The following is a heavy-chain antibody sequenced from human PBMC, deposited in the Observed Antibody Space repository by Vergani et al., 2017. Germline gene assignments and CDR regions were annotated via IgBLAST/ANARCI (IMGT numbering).Heavy chain of an antibody. CDR3: ARQGAMTTVTTFFDY. Sequence: QVQLQESGPGLVKPSETLSLTCTVSGGSISSSSYYWGWIRQPPGKGLEWIGSIYYSGSTYYNPSLKSRVTISVDTSKNQFSLKLSSVTAADTAVYYCARQGAMTTVTTFFDYWGQGTLVTVSS. D-gene: IGHD4-11*01. V-gene: IGHV4-39*01. J-gene: IGHJ4*02. CDR2: IYYSGST. CDR1: GGSISSSSYY.